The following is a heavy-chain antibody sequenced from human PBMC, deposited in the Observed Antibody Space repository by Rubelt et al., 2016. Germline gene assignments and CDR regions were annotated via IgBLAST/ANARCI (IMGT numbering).Heavy chain of an antibody. D-gene: IGHD2-2*01. CDR1: GFTFSSYA. CDR2: ISYDGSNK. Sequence: QVQLVESGGGVVQPGRSLRLSCAASGFTFSSYAMHWVRQAPGKGLEGVAVISYDGSNKYYADSVKGRFTISRDNSKNTLYLQMNSLRAEATAVYYCAREITPADLDWGQGTLVTVSS. J-gene: IGHJ4*02. V-gene: IGHV3-30*04. CDR3: AREITPADLD.